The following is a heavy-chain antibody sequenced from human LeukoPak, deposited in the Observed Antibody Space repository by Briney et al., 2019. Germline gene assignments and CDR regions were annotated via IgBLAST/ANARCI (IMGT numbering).Heavy chain of an antibody. D-gene: IGHD3-10*01. CDR2: ISSSGSTI. J-gene: IGHJ4*02. V-gene: IGHV3-48*03. CDR3: ARDQRVRGVTNDY. Sequence: GGSLRLSCAASGFTFSSYAMSWVRQAPGKGLEWVSYISSSGSTIYYADSVKGRFTISRDNAKNSLYLQMNSLRAEDTAVYYCARDQRVRGVTNDYWGQGTLVTVSS. CDR1: GFTFSSYA.